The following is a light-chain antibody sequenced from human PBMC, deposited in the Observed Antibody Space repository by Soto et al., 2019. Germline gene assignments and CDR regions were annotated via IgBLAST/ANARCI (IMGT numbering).Light chain of an antibody. J-gene: IGKJ1*01. Sequence: EIVMKQSPATLSLSPGERATLSCRASQSVNSNLAWYQQKAGQAPRLLIYGTSTRATGIPARLSGSGSGTDFTLTISSLQFEDFAVYYCQQYNNWPRTFGQGTKVDIK. CDR2: GTS. CDR1: QSVNSN. CDR3: QQYNNWPRT. V-gene: IGKV3-15*01.